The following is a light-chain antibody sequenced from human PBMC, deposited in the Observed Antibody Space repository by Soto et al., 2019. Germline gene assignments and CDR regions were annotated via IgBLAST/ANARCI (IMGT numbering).Light chain of an antibody. CDR3: SSYTSSSTLFV. V-gene: IGLV2-14*01. Sequence: QSVLTQPASVSGSPGQSITISCTGTSSDGGGYSYVSWYQQHPGKAPKLVIYDVSNRPSGVSTRFSGSKSGNTASLTISGLQAEDEADYYCSSYTSSSTLFVFGTGTKVTVL. CDR2: DVS. J-gene: IGLJ1*01. CDR1: SSDGGGYSY.